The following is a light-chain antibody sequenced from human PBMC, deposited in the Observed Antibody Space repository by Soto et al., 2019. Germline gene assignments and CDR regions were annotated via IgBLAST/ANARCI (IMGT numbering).Light chain of an antibody. V-gene: IGKV1-39*01. CDR2: AAY. CDR3: QPSYSNPWT. J-gene: IGKJ1*01. Sequence: DIQMTQSPSSLSASVRDRVTITCRARHNSVGYVNWYRQKPGKAAKLVMHAAYNLQSGIPSRFSGSGSERDFTFTISSLQPEDVATYYCQPSYSNPWTFGQGTKV. CDR1: HNSVGY.